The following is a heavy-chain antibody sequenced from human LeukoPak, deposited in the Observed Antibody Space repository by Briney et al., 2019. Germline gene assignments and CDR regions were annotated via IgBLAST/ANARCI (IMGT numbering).Heavy chain of an antibody. D-gene: IGHD6-13*01. CDR2: INPNSGAT. CDR1: GYTFTGYY. V-gene: IGHV1-2*02. Sequence: ASVKVSCKASGYTFTGYYMHWVRQAPGQGLEWMGWINPNSGATNYAQKFQGRVTMTRDTSISTAYMELSRLRSDDTAVYYCASSHKGAAVEDYWGQGTLVTVSS. J-gene: IGHJ4*02. CDR3: ASSHKGAAVEDY.